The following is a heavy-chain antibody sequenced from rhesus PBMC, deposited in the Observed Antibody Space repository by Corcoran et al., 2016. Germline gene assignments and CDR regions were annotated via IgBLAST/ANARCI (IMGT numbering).Heavy chain of an antibody. CDR3: ASGLNYGAPNFGLDS. V-gene: IGHV4-127*01. CDR2: IGG. Sequence: QVQLKESGPGLVKPSETLSLTCTVSGASIISGFSWSWLRQPPGKGLAWIGDIGGYYNPSLKSRVTISKDTSKNQFSLNLTSVTAADTAVYYCASGLNYGAPNFGLDSWGQGVVVTVSS. J-gene: IGHJ6*01. D-gene: IGHD1-26*01. CDR1: GASIISGFS.